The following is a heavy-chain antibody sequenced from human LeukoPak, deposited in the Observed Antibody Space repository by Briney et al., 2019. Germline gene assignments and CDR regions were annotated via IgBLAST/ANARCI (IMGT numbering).Heavy chain of an antibody. Sequence: PGGSLRLSCAASGFTFSSYAMSWVRQAPGKGLEWVSAISGSGGSTYYADSVKGRFTISRDNSKNTLYLQMNSLRAEDTAVYYCAKEAPVEYYYDSSGYYSDYWGQGTLVTVSS. CDR1: GFTFSSYA. J-gene: IGHJ4*02. CDR2: ISGSGGST. CDR3: AKEAPVEYYYDSSGYYSDY. D-gene: IGHD3-22*01. V-gene: IGHV3-23*01.